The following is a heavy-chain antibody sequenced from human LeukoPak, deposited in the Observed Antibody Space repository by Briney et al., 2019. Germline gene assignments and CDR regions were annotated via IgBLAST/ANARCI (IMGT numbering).Heavy chain of an antibody. D-gene: IGHD3-3*01. Sequence: PSETLSLTCTVSVGSISSSSYYWGWIRQPPGKGLEWIGSIYYSGSTYYNPSLKSRVTISVDTSKNQFSLKLSSVTAADTAVYYCARITIFGVVIIPFDYWGQGTLVTVSS. CDR3: ARITIFGVVIIPFDY. V-gene: IGHV4-39*01. CDR2: IYYSGST. J-gene: IGHJ4*02. CDR1: VGSISSSSYY.